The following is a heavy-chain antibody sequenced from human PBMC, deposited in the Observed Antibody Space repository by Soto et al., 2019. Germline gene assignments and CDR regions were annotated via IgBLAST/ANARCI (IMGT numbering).Heavy chain of an antibody. J-gene: IGHJ4*02. CDR3: AHRPAKQPDFDY. Sequence: QITLKESGPTLVKPTQTLTLTCTFSGFSLSTSGVGVGWIRQPPGKALEWLALIYWDDDKRYSPSLKSRLTITKDTSKTQVVLTMTNMDPVDTATYYCAHRPAKQPDFDYWGQGTLVTVSS. CDR1: GFSLSTSGVG. V-gene: IGHV2-5*02. D-gene: IGHD6-13*01. CDR2: IYWDDDK.